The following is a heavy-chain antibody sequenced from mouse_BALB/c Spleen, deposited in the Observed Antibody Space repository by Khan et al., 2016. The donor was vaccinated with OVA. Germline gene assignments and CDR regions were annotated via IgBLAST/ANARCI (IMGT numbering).Heavy chain of an antibody. D-gene: IGHD3-1*01. V-gene: IGHV1-63*02. J-gene: IGHJ2*01. CDR1: GYTFTNYW. CDR2: IYPGGGYT. Sequence: QVQLKESGAELVRPGTSVKMSCKATGYTFTNYWIGWVKQRPGHGLEWVGDIYPGGGYTNYNEKFKGKATLTVDTSSSTAFMQLSSLTSEDSAFYYGGRRGAARATWDYFDYWGQGTTLTVSS. CDR3: GRRGAARATWDYFDY.